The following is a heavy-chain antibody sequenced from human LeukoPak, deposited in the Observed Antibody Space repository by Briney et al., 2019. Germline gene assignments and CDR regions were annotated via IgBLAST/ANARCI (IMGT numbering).Heavy chain of an antibody. CDR3: ARDPKGTYSSSWNAFDI. Sequence: GGSLRLSCAASGSTFSTYWMSWVRRAPGKGLEWVANINQDGSQTFYVDSVKGRFTISRDNSKNTLYLQMNSLRAEDTAVYYCARDPKGTYSSSWNAFDIWGQGTMVTVSS. V-gene: IGHV3-7*01. CDR1: GSTFSTYW. D-gene: IGHD6-13*01. CDR2: INQDGSQT. J-gene: IGHJ3*02.